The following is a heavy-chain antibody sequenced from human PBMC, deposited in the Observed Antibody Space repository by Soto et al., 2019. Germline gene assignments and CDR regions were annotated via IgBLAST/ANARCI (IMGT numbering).Heavy chain of an antibody. CDR3: AHNCGVDCHSVFFY. V-gene: IGHV3-23*01. CDR1: GFTFSNYA. D-gene: IGHD2-21*02. Sequence: EVQLLESGGGLVQPGGSLPLHCAASGFTFSNYAMSWVRQAPGKGLERVSGISGGGGSSYYADSVKCPFTISRDKSKNTMSLQVNSLRAQETAVYYCAHNCGVDCHSVFFYCGQGTVVIVSS. J-gene: IGHJ4*02. CDR2: ISGGGGSS.